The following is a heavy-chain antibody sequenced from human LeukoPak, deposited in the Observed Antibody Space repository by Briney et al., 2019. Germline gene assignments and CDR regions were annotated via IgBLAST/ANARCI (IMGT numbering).Heavy chain of an antibody. CDR3: ARTIFGVVIDY. CDR1: GYTFTSYD. Sequence: ASVTVSCKASGYTFTSYDINWVRQAAGQGLEWMGWMNPNSGNTGYAQKFQGRVTITRNTTISTAYMELSSLRSEDTAVYYCARTIFGVVIDYWGQGTLVTVSS. V-gene: IGHV1-8*01. CDR2: MNPNSGNT. D-gene: IGHD3-3*01. J-gene: IGHJ4*02.